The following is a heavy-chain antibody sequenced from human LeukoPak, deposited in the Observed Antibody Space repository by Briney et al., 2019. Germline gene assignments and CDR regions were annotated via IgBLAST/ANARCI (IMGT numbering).Heavy chain of an antibody. V-gene: IGHV3-48*03. J-gene: IGHJ3*02. D-gene: IGHD6-13*01. Sequence: GGSLRLSCAASGFTFSSYEMNWVRQAPGKGLEWVSYISSSGSTICYADSVKGRFTISRDNAKNSLYLQMNSLRAEDTAVYYCASAYSSSWLGDAFDIWGQGTMVTVSS. CDR1: GFTFSSYE. CDR3: ASAYSSSWLGDAFDI. CDR2: ISSSGSTI.